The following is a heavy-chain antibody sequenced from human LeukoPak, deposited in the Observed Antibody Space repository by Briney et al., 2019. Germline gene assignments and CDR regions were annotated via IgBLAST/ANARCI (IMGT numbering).Heavy chain of an antibody. CDR3: ASVGYDFWSGYYDDY. CDR2: ISGSGGST. D-gene: IGHD3-3*01. CDR1: GFTFSDYY. Sequence: PGGSLRLSCAASGFTFSDYYMSWVRQAPGKGLEWVSAISGSGGSTYYADSVKGRFTISRDNSKNTLYLQMNSLRAEDTAVYYCASVGYDFWSGYYDDYWGQGTLVTVSS. V-gene: IGHV3-23*01. J-gene: IGHJ4*02.